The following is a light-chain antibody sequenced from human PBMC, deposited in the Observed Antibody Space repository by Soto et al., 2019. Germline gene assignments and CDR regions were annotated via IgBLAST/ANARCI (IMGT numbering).Light chain of an antibody. CDR1: SSDIGGYKY. J-gene: IGLJ2*01. CDR3: SSYTSSGTLVV. V-gene: IGLV2-14*01. Sequence: QSALTQPASVSGSPGQSITISCTGTSSDIGGYKYGSWYQQHPGKAPKLMIFEVSNRPSGVSNRFSGSKSGNTASLTISGLQADDEADYYCSSYTSSGTLVVFGGGTKLTVL. CDR2: EVS.